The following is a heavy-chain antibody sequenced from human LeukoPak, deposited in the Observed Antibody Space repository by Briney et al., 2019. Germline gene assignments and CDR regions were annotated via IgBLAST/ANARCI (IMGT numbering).Heavy chain of an antibody. CDR3: ARVSGYNWNFDY. Sequence: SETLSLTCTVSGGSISSYYWSWIRQPPGKGLEWIGYIYYSGSTNYNPSLKSRVTISVDTSKNQFSLKLSSVTAADTAVYCCARVSGYNWNFDYWGQGTLVTVSS. D-gene: IGHD5-24*01. V-gene: IGHV4-59*01. CDR1: GGSISSYY. CDR2: IYYSGST. J-gene: IGHJ4*02.